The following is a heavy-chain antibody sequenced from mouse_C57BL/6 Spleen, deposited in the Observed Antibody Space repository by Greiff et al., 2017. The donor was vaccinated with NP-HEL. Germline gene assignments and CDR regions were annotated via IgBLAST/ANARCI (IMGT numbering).Heavy chain of an antibody. V-gene: IGHV1-53*01. CDR2: INPSNGGT. J-gene: IGHJ4*01. CDR1: GYTFTSYW. Sequence: QVQLQQPGTELVKPGASVKLSCKASGYTFTSYWMHWVKQRPGQGLEWIGNINPSNGGTNYNEKFKSKATLTVDKSSSTAYMQLSSLTSEDSAVYYCARRGITTVPHYYAMDYWGQGTSVTVSS. CDR3: ARRGITTVPHYYAMDY. D-gene: IGHD1-1*01.